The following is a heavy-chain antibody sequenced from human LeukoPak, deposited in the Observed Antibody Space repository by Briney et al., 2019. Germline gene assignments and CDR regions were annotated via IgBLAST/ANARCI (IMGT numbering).Heavy chain of an antibody. CDR1: GGSISSGGYY. D-gene: IGHD3-3*01. J-gene: IGHJ5*02. Sequence: SQTLSLTCTVSGGSISSGGYYWSWIRQHPGKGLEWIGCIYYSGSTYYNPSLKSRVTISVDTSKNQFSLKLSSVTAADTAVYYCARVDYDFWSGYLNWFDPWGQGTLVTVSS. V-gene: IGHV4-31*03. CDR2: IYYSGST. CDR3: ARVDYDFWSGYLNWFDP.